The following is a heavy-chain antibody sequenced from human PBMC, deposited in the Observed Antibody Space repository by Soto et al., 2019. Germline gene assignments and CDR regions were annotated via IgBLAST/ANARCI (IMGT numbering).Heavy chain of an antibody. J-gene: IGHJ6*02. CDR1: EYNFINYW. Sequence: GESLKISCNASEYNFINYWIGWVRQMPGKGLEWVGIIYPGDSDTRYSPPFQGQVTISADKSISTAYLQWSSLKASDTAMYYCARHALTGGGTGHGMDVWGQGTKVTVSS. V-gene: IGHV5-51*01. CDR2: IYPGDSDT. D-gene: IGHD1-1*01. CDR3: ARHALTGGGTGHGMDV.